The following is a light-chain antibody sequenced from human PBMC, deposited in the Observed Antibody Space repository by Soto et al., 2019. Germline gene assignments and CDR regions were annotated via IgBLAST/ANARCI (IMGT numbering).Light chain of an antibody. Sequence: QLVLTQSPSASASLGASVKLTCTLSSGHSSYAIAWHQQQPEKGPRYLMKLNSDGSHNKGDGIPDRFSGSRSGAEWYLTISNRQSEDEADYYCQTWVTGIHVVFGGGTQLTVL. V-gene: IGLV4-69*01. J-gene: IGLJ2*01. CDR2: LNSDGSH. CDR1: SGHSSYA. CDR3: QTWVTGIHVV.